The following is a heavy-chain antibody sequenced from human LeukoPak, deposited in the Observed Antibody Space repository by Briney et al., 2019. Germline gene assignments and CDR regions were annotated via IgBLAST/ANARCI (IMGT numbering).Heavy chain of an antibody. V-gene: IGHV1-18*01. CDR3: ARDGLSLLRVFDY. D-gene: IGHD1-26*01. CDR2: ISSFNDNT. J-gene: IGHJ4*02. Sequence: ASVKVSCKASGYIFTNYGISWVRQAPGQGLEWMGWISSFNDNTHSAPKLQGRVTMTTDTSTGTAYMELSSLRSEDTAVYYCARDGLSLLRVFDYWGQGTLVTVSS. CDR1: GYIFTNYG.